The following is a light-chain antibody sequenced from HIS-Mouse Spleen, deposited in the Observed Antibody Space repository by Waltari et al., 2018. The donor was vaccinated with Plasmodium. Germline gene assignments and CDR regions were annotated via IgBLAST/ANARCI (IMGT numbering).Light chain of an antibody. CDR2: GAS. CDR1: QSVSSN. V-gene: IGKV3-15*01. CDR3: QQYNNWSFT. Sequence: EIVMTQSPATLSVSPGERATLSCRASQSVSSNLAWYQQKPGQAPRLLIYGASTRATGIPARFSGSGSRTEFTLTISSLQSEDFAVYYRQQYNNWSFTFGPGTKVDIK. J-gene: IGKJ3*01.